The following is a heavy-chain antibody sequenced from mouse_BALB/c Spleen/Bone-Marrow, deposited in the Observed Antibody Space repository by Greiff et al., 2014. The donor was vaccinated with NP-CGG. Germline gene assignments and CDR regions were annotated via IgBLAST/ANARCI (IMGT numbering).Heavy chain of an antibody. D-gene: IGHD2-4*01. V-gene: IGHV14-3*02. CDR2: IDPANGNT. Sequence: EVQLQQSGAELVKPGASVRLSCTASGFNIKDTYMHWVKQRPEQGLEWIGRIDPANGNTKYDPKFQGKATITADTSSNTAYLQLSSLTSEDTAVYYCARWGITTGFAYWGQGTLVTVSA. CDR3: ARWGITTGFAY. CDR1: GFNIKDTY. J-gene: IGHJ3*01.